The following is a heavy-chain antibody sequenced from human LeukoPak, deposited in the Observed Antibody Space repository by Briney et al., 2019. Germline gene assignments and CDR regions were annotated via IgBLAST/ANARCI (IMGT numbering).Heavy chain of an antibody. J-gene: IGHJ5*02. CDR1: GGSISSGGYY. Sequence: SETLSLTCTVSGGSISSGGYYWSWIRQHPGKGLEWIGYIYYSGSTNYNPSLKSRVTISVDTSKNQFSLKLSSVTAADTAVYYCARHDRITKTWFDPWGQGTLVTVSS. D-gene: IGHD3-10*01. CDR2: IYYSGST. V-gene: IGHV4-61*08. CDR3: ARHDRITKTWFDP.